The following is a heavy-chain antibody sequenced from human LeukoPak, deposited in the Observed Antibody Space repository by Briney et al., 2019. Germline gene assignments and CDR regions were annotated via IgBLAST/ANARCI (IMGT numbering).Heavy chain of an antibody. CDR2: INPADSDT. Sequence: GESLKISCKVSGYSFTSYWIGWVRQMPGKGPEWMGIINPADSDTRYSPSFQGQDTISADKSISTAYLQWSSLKASDTAMYYCARQEDYDILTGDSRFDPWGQGTLVTVSS. CDR3: ARQEDYDILTGDSRFDP. V-gene: IGHV5-51*01. D-gene: IGHD3-9*01. CDR1: GYSFTSYW. J-gene: IGHJ5*02.